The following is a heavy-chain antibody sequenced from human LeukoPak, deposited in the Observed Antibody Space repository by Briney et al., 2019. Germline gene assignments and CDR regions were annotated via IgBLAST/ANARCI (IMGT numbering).Heavy chain of an antibody. Sequence: GGSLRLSCAASGFSFSTFGMHWVRQAPGKGLEWVAVISSDESNKSYADSVKGRFTISRDNSENTLYLQMNSLRPEDTAVYYCARDRYSSMWSVFEYWGQGALVTVSS. CDR3: ARDRYSSMWSVFEY. J-gene: IGHJ4*02. D-gene: IGHD6-13*01. CDR2: ISSDESNK. V-gene: IGHV3-30*03. CDR1: GFSFSTFG.